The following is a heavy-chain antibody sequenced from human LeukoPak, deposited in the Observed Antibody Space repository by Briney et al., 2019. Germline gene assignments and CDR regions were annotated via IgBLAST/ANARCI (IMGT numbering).Heavy chain of an antibody. CDR2: ISGNGGST. CDR3: AKYRDVTSKGSGLGS. V-gene: IGHV3-23*01. J-gene: IGHJ5*01. CDR1: GFTFSIYA. D-gene: IGHD4-17*01. Sequence: PGGSLRLSCAAPGFTFSIYAMSWVRQAPGKGLEWVSAISGNGGSTYYTDSVKGRFTISRDNSRNTLYVQMTRLTAEDTAVYYCAKYRDVTSKGSGLGSLGQGTLVTVSS.